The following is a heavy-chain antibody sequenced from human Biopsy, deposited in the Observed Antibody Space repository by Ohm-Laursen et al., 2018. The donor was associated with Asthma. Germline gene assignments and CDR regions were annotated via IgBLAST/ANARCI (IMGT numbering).Heavy chain of an antibody. J-gene: IGHJ4*02. CDR1: GSTFSNYA. CDR2: ITGSGGFT. V-gene: IGHV3-23*01. D-gene: IGHD3-10*01. CDR3: GRERSYMVDY. Sequence: SLRLSCAASGSTFSNYAMSWVRQAPGKGLEWVSSITGSGGFTYYADSVKGRFTISRDKSENTLYLQMNSLRAEDTALYYCGRERSYMVDYWGQGTLVIVSS.